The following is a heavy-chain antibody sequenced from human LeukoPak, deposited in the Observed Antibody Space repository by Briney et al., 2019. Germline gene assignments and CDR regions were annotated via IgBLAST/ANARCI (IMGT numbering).Heavy chain of an antibody. V-gene: IGHV4-34*01. CDR2: INHSGSF. Sequence: SETLSLTCAVYGGPFSGYYWSWISQAPGKGLEWIGEINHSGSFNYNPSLKSRLLILVDTSKNQFSLKLSSVTAADTAVYYCARVTYCTTTSCHPLGWFDPWGQGTLVTVSS. J-gene: IGHJ5*02. CDR1: GGPFSGYY. CDR3: ARVTYCTTTSCHPLGWFDP. D-gene: IGHD2-8*01.